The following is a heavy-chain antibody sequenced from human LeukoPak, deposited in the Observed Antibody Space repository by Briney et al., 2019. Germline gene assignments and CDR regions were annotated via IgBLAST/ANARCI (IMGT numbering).Heavy chain of an antibody. CDR2: IYHSGST. D-gene: IGHD3-10*01. CDR3: ARHYGP. V-gene: IGHV4-30-2*03. Sequence: PSETLSLTCAVSGVSLSGDDYSWSWIRQSPGKDLEWIGYIYHSGSTHYNPSLKSRVTISVDTSKNQFSLKLNSVTAADTAVYYCARHYGPWGQGTLVTVSS. CDR1: GVSLSGDDYS. J-gene: IGHJ5*02.